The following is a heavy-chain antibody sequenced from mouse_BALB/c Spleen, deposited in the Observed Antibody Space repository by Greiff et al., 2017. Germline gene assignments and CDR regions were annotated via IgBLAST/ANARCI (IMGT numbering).Heavy chain of an antibody. D-gene: IGHD2-1*01. CDR1: GFTFSSFG. V-gene: IGHV5-17*02. J-gene: IGHJ2*01. CDR3: AREGGNYYFDY. CDR2: ISSGSSTI. Sequence: EVQRVESGGGLVQPGGSRKLSCAASGFTFSSFGMHWVRQAPEKGLEWVAYISSGSSTIYYADTVKGRFTISRDNPKNTLFLQMTSLRSEDTAMYYCAREGGNYYFDYWGQGTTLTVSS.